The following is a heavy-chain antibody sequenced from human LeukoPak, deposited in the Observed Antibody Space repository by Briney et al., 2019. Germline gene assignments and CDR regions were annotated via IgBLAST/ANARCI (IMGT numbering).Heavy chain of an antibody. CDR3: ARDTVSCSEILDY. CDR1: GGTFSSYA. V-gene: IGHV1-69*04. Sequence: ASVKVSCKDSGGTFSSYALSWVRQAPGQGLEWMGRIIPIHGIANYAQKFQGRVTITADKSTSTAYMELSSLRSEDTAVYYCARDTVSCSEILDYWGQGTLVTVSS. D-gene: IGHD2/OR15-2a*01. CDR2: IIPIHGIA. J-gene: IGHJ4*02.